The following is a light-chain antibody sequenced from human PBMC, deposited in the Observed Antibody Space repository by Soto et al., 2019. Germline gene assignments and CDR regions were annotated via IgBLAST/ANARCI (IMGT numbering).Light chain of an antibody. J-gene: IGKJ4*01. CDR1: QSVSSSY. V-gene: IGKV3-20*01. Sequence: EIVLTQSPGTLSLSPGERATLSCRASQSVSSSYLVWYQQKPGQAPRLLIYGASSRATGIPDRFSGSGSRTDFTLTISRLEPEDFAVYYCQLYGSSPLTFGGGSKVEIK. CDR3: QLYGSSPLT. CDR2: GAS.